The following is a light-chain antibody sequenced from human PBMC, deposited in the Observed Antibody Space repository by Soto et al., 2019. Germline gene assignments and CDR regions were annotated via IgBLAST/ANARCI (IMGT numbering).Light chain of an antibody. J-gene: IGKJ1*01. CDR2: DAS. CDR1: QSVSSY. V-gene: IGKV3-11*01. CDR3: QQYNNWPRT. Sequence: EIVLTQSPATLSLSPGEGATLSCRASQSVSSYLVWYQQKPGQAPRLLIYDASKRATGIPARFSGSGSGTDFNLTISSLEPEDFALYYCQQYNNWPRTFGQGTKVDIK.